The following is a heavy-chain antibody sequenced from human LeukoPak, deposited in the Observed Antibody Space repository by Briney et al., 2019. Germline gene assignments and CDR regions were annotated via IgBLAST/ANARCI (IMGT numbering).Heavy chain of an antibody. CDR1: GGTFSSYA. V-gene: IGHV1-69*05. CDR2: IIPIFGTA. Sequence: ASVKVSCKASGGTFSSYAISWVRQAPGQGLEWMGGIIPIFGTANYAQKFQGRVTITTDESTSTAYMELSSLRSEDTAVYYCAVRPDILTGHPPGWGQGTLVTVSS. J-gene: IGHJ4*02. CDR3: AVRPDILTGHPPG. D-gene: IGHD3-9*01.